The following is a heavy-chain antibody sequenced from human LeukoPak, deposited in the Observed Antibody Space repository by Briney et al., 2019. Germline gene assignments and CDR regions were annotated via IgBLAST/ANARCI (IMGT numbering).Heavy chain of an antibody. CDR1: AGCSRNNR. J-gene: IGHJ4*02. V-gene: IGHV4-59*01. D-gene: IGHD1-26*01. Sequence: SGTLSLTSTNPAGCSRNNRWSWIRQPLGKGLEWIGYIYYSGSTNYNPSLKSRVTISVDMSKNQFSLKLRSLTAADTALYFCARGRRAIANWGQGTLVTVSS. CDR3: ARGRRAIAN. CDR2: IYYSGST.